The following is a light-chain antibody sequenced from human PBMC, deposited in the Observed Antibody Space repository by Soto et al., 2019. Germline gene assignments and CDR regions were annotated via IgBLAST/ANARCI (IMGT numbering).Light chain of an antibody. CDR2: DDN. CDR1: SSNIGGNS. CDR3: GSWDSSLSAYV. Sequence: QSVLTQPPSVSAAPGQKVTISCSGSSSNIGGNSVSWYQQLPGTALKLLIYDDNKRPSGIPDRFSGSKSGTSATLGITGFQTGDEADYYCGSWDSSLSAYVVGTGTKV. V-gene: IGLV1-51*01. J-gene: IGLJ1*01.